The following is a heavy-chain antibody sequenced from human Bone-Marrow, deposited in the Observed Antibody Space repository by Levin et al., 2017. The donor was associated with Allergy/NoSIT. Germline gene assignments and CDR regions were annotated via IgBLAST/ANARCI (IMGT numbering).Heavy chain of an antibody. J-gene: IGHJ4*02. CDR2: ISHDGSNI. CDR1: GFTFSYSA. V-gene: IGHV3-30*18. CDR3: AKKQRLTFFDA. Sequence: GESLKISCAASGFTFSYSAMTWVRQAPGKGLEWVASISHDGSNIYYSDSVRGRFAISRDNSKNTLDLQVNSLRREDTALYYCAKKQRLTFFDAWGQGTLVTVSS. D-gene: IGHD6-25*01.